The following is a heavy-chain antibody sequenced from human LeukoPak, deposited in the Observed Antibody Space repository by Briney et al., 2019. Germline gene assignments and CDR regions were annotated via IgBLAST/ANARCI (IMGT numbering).Heavy chain of an antibody. J-gene: IGHJ6*02. Sequence: GESLKISCKGSGYSFTNYWISWVRQMPGKGLEWMGRIDPSDSYTNYSPSFQGHVTISADKSISTAHLQWSSLKAPDTAMYYCARTRGDYHSYYGMDVWGQGTTVTVSS. CDR3: ARTRGDYHSYYGMDV. CDR2: IDPSDSYT. CDR1: GYSFTNYW. V-gene: IGHV5-10-1*01. D-gene: IGHD4-11*01.